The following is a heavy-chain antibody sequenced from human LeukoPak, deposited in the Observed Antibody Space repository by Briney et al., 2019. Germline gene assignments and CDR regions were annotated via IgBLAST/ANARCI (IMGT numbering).Heavy chain of an antibody. V-gene: IGHV1-2*02. CDR3: ARGKLAAPGRTGYNWFDP. CDR1: GYXFTGSY. D-gene: IGHD6-13*01. J-gene: IGHJ5*02. Sequence: ASVKVSCKASGYXFTGSYIHWVRQAPGQGLEWMGWINPNSGGTNYAQKFQGRVTMPRDTSITTAYMELSGLRSDDTAIYYCARGKLAAPGRTGYNWFDPWGQGTLVTVSS. CDR2: INPNSGGT.